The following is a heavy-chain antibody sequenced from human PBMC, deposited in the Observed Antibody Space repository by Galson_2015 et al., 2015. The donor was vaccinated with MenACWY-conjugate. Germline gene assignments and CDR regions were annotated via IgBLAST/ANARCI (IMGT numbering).Heavy chain of an antibody. CDR1: GFAFSNYC. Sequence: SLRLSCAASGFAFSNYCMHWVRHAPGKGLECVSRICVGAISIMYGDSVRGRFTISRDDAENTLYLQMDGLRADDTAVYFCVRGSSGWRGMDIWGQGTTVTVSS. J-gene: IGHJ6*02. D-gene: IGHD6-19*01. CDR2: ICVGAISI. CDR3: VRGSSGWRGMDI. V-gene: IGHV3-74*03.